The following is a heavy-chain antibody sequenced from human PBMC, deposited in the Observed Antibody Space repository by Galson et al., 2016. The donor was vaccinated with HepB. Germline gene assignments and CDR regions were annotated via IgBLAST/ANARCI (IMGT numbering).Heavy chain of an antibody. Sequence: SLRLSCAASGFTFSSYAMNWVRQVSDKGLEWVAVVSGGSAYTYYADSVKGRFTIFRDNSKGTLYLQMNSLRVADTAVYYCARANGGWVADDFWGQGTPVTVSS. J-gene: IGHJ4*02. V-gene: IGHV3-23*01. CDR2: VSGGSAYT. CDR3: ARANGGWVADDF. CDR1: GFTFSSYA. D-gene: IGHD6-19*01.